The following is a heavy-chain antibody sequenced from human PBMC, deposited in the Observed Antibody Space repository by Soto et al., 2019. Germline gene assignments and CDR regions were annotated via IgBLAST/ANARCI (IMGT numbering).Heavy chain of an antibody. J-gene: IGHJ4*02. CDR3: PKGGTMLVLVITSLDY. CDR1: GFTFSSYA. V-gene: IGHV3-23*01. Sequence: EVQLLESGGGLLQPGGSLRLSCAASGFTFSSYAMSWVRQAPGKGVEWVSAISGSGGSTYYADSVKGRFTISRDNSKNTLYLHMNSPRAEDTAVYYCPKGGTMLVLVITSLDYWGLG. D-gene: IGHD3-22*01. CDR2: ISGSGGST.